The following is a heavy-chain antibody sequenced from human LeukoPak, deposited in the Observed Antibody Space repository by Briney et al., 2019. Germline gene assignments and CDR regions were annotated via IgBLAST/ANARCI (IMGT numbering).Heavy chain of an antibody. Sequence: GESLKISCKGSGYSFTSYWIGWVRQMPGKGLEWMGIIYPGDSDTRYSPSFQGQVTISADKSISTAYLQWSSLKASDTAMYYCARHSVGYSYGYWPMSWFDPWGQGTLVTVSS. CDR3: ARHSVGYSYGYWPMSWFDP. D-gene: IGHD5-18*01. CDR2: IYPGDSDT. J-gene: IGHJ5*02. V-gene: IGHV5-51*01. CDR1: GYSFTSYW.